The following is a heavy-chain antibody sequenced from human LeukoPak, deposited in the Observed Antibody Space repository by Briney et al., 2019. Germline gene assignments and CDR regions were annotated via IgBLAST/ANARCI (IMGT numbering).Heavy chain of an antibody. CDR1: GFTFSSYS. CDR3: ARNIWFGELLSN. V-gene: IGHV3-21*01. J-gene: IGHJ4*02. Sequence: KPGGSLRLSCAASGFTFSSYSMNWVRQAPGKGLEWASSISSSSSYIYYADSVKGRFTISRDNAKNSLYLQMNSLRAEDTAVYYCARNIWFGELLSNWGQGTLVTVSS. D-gene: IGHD3-10*01. CDR2: ISSSSSYI.